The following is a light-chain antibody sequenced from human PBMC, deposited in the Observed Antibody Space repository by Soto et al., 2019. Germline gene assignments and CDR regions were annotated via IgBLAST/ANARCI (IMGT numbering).Light chain of an antibody. CDR1: SSNIGSNY. CDR2: RNN. Sequence: FVLTQPPSAAGAPRQRGPISCSGNSSNIGSNYAYWYQQLPGTAPSLLIYRNNQRPSGVPDRFSGSKSGTSASLAISGLRPEDEADYYCAAWDDSLSGYVFGTETKVTVL. J-gene: IGLJ1*01. V-gene: IGLV1-47*01. CDR3: AAWDDSLSGYV.